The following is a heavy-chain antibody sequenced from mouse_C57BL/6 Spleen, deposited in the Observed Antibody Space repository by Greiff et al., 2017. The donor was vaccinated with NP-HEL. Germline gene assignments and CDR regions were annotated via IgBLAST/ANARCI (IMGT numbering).Heavy chain of an antibody. CDR3: ARNLLNYAMDY. J-gene: IGHJ4*01. D-gene: IGHD1-1*01. CDR1: GYAFTNYL. Sequence: QVQLQQSGAELVRPGTSVQVSCKASGYAFTNYLIEWVKQRPGQGLEWIGVINPGSGGTNYNEKFKGKATLTADKSSSTAYMQLSSLTSEDSAVYFCARNLLNYAMDYWGQGTSVTVSS. V-gene: IGHV1-54*01. CDR2: INPGSGGT.